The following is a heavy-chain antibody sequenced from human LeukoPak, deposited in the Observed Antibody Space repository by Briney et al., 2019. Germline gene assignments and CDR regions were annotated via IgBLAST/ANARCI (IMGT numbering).Heavy chain of an antibody. J-gene: IGHJ4*02. D-gene: IGHD3-10*02. V-gene: IGHV3-49*04. CDR3: VRESVRDYYFDY. CDR1: GFRFGGYA. CDR2: IRSKALYGTS. Sequence: GGSLRPSCRGSGFRFGGYALSRVRQAPGKGLEWVGFIRSKALYGTSEYAASVEGRFTISRDDSNSIAYLQMNSLKTEDTAVYFCVRESVRDYYFDYWGQGTLVTVSS.